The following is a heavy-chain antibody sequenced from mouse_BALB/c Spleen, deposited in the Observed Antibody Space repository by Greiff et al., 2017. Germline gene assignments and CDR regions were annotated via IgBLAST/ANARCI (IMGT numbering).Heavy chain of an antibody. V-gene: IGHV1-87*01. D-gene: IGHD3-2*02. J-gene: IGHJ2*01. CDR3: AREAYNGASFDY. CDR1: GYTFTSYW. CDR2: IYPGDGDT. Sequence: VQLQQSGAELARPGASVKLSCKASGYTFTSYWMQWVKQRPGQGLEWIGAIYPGDGDTRYTQKFKGKATLTADKSSSTAYMQLSSLASEDSAVYYCAREAYNGASFDYWGQGTTLTVSS.